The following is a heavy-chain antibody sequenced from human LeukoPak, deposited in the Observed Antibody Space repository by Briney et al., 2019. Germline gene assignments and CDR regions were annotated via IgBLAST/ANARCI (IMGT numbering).Heavy chain of an antibody. J-gene: IGHJ4*02. CDR2: ISSSSSYI. D-gene: IGHD7-27*01. Sequence: GGSLRLSCAASGFTFSSYSMNWVRQAPGKGLEWVSSISSSSSYIYYADSVKGRFTISRDNAKNSLYLQMDSLTAEDTAVYYCAKLGDFDYWGQGTLVTVSS. CDR1: GFTFSSYS. V-gene: IGHV3-21*04. CDR3: AKLGDFDY.